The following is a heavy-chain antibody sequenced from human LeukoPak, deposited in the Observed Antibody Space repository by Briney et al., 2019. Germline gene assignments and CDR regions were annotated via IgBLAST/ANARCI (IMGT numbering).Heavy chain of an antibody. Sequence: GGSLRLSCAASVFTFSRHWMHWVRQAPGKGLVWFSRINSDASDTNYADFVKGRFTVSRDNSMDTLYLHMNSLNTEDTAVYYCARGLQYDRGRWGAFDLWGQGTMVTVSS. V-gene: IGHV3-74*01. CDR1: VFTFSRHW. CDR2: INSDASDT. CDR3: ARGLQYDRGRWGAFDL. D-gene: IGHD5-24*01. J-gene: IGHJ3*01.